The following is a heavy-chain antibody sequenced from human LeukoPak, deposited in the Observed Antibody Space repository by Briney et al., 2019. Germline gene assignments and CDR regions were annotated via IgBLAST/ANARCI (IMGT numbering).Heavy chain of an antibody. CDR3: ARHGVRGYTNGYFDY. Sequence: GESLKISCKGSGYSFTSYWIGWVRQMPGEGLEWMGIIYPGDSDTRYSPSFQGQVTISADKSIGTAYLQWSSLKASDTAMYYCARHGVRGYTNGYFDYWGQGTLVTVSS. V-gene: IGHV5-51*01. CDR1: GYSFTSYW. D-gene: IGHD5-18*01. CDR2: IYPGDSDT. J-gene: IGHJ4*02.